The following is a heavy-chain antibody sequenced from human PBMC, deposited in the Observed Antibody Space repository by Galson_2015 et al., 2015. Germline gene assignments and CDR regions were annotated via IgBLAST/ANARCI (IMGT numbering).Heavy chain of an antibody. CDR3: AREDYSRTGLEY. J-gene: IGHJ4*02. CDR2: IKSNSDTI. V-gene: IGHV3-48*02. D-gene: IGHD3-10*01. Sequence: SLRLSCAASGFTFSSYSMNWVRQAPGKGLEWISYIKSNSDTIYHADSVKGRFTISRDNAKNLLYFQMNSLRDEDTAVYYCAREDYSRTGLEYRGQGTLVTVSS. CDR1: GFTFSSYS.